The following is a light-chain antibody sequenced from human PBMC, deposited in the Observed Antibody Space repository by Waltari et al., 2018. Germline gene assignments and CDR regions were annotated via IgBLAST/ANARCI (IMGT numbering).Light chain of an antibody. CDR3: MQALQTPWT. V-gene: IGKV2-28*01. J-gene: IGKJ1*01. Sequence: DIVMTQSPLSLPVTPGEPASISCRASQSLLHTNAYNFLDWYLQKPGQSPQLLIYLGSNRASGVPDRVSGSGSGTDFTLKISRVEAEDVGVYYCMQALQTPWTFGQGTKVEIK. CDR1: QSLLHTNAYNF. CDR2: LGS.